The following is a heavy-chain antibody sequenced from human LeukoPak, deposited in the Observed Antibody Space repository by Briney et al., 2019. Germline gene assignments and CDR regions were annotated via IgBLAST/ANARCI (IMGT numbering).Heavy chain of an antibody. CDR2: INPNSGGT. V-gene: IGHV1-2*04. J-gene: IGHJ4*02. D-gene: IGHD1-26*01. CDR3: ARGPARRVGATSSASDY. Sequence: ASVTVSCKASGYTFTGYYMHWVRRAPGQGLEWMGWINPNSGGTNYAQKFQGWVTMTRDTSISTAYMELSRPRSDDTAVYYCARGPARRVGATSSASDYWGQGTLVTVSS. CDR1: GYTFTGYY.